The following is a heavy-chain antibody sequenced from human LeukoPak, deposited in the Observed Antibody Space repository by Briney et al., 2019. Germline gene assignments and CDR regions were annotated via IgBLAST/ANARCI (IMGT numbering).Heavy chain of an antibody. CDR1: GYTFTGYY. J-gene: IGHJ6*02. Sequence: ASVKVSCKASGYTFTGYYIHWVRQAPGQGLEWMGWINTNTGNPTYAQGFTGRFVFSLDTSVSTAYLQISSLKAEDTAVYYCAREGYQEANPPRSWELRWVYGMDVWGQGTTVTVSS. CDR3: AREGYQEANPPRSWELRWVYGMDV. V-gene: IGHV7-4-1*02. D-gene: IGHD1-26*01. CDR2: INTNTGNP.